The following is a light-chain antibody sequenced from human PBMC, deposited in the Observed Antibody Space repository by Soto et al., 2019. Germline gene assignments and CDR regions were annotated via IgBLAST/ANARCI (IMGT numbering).Light chain of an antibody. CDR2: AAS. CDR1: QSISSY. CDR3: QQRYSTPPVIT. Sequence: DLQMTQSPSSLSASVGDRVTITCLESQSISSYLNCYQQKPGKAPKLLIYAASSLQSGVPSRFSGSGAGPDFTLTISSLQPEDFSTYYCQQRYSTPPVITFGPGNKGDIK. V-gene: IGKV1-39*01. J-gene: IGKJ3*01.